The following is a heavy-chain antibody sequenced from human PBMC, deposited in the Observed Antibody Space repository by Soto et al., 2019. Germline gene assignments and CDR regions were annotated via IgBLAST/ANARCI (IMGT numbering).Heavy chain of an antibody. V-gene: IGHV1-69*02. CDR2: IIPLLGIG. D-gene: IGHD2-21*01. CDR1: GGTLSSET. CDR3: ASEEGYSPMGTFPVYYMDV. J-gene: IGHJ6*03. Sequence: QVQLVQSGPEVKKSGSSVKVSCKVSGGTLSSETISWLRQAPGQGLEWMGRIIPLLGIGNYAQKFQGRVTIPEAMSTNTGSMELSSLTSQDTAIYYCASEEGYSPMGTFPVYYMDVWGNGTTVTVSS.